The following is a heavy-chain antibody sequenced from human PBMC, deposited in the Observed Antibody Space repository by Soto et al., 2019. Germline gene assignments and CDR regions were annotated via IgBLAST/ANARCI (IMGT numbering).Heavy chain of an antibody. J-gene: IGHJ4*02. CDR1: GFTFSSYV. CDR2: ISYDGSNK. Sequence: SLRLSCAASGFTFSSYVMHWVRQAPGKGLEWVAVISYDGSNKYYADSVKGRFTISRDNSKNTMYLQMNSLRAEDTAVYYCAKDKAKDDFWSGYYTGDYWAQGTLVTVYS. D-gene: IGHD3-3*01. CDR3: AKDKAKDDFWSGYYTGDY. V-gene: IGHV3-30*18.